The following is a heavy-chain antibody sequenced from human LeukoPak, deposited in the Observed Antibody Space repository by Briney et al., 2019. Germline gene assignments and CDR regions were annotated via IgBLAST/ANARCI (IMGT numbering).Heavy chain of an antibody. V-gene: IGHV3-30-3*01. CDR1: GFTFSTYF. CDR3: ARERQDTILHSGAFDI. Sequence: GGSLRLSCAASGFTFSTYFMHWVRQAPGKGLEWVADIASDGSHTFYVESVKGRFTISGDDSKNKLYLQMNSLRAEDTAVYFCARERQDTILHSGAFDIWGQGTMVTVSS. D-gene: IGHD2-21*01. J-gene: IGHJ3*02. CDR2: IASDGSHT.